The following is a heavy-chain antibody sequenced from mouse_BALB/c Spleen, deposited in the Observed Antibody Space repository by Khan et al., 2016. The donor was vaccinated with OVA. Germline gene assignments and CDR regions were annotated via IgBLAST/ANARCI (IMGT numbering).Heavy chain of an antibody. V-gene: IGHV1S41*01. CDR1: GYTFTSYW. D-gene: IGHD1-1*01. CDR3: ARSNYYGSSLYAMDY. CDR2: IGPGSGST. Sequence: DLVKPGASVKLSCKASGYTFTSYWTNWIKQRPGQGLEWIGQIGPGSGSTYYNEMFKGKATLTIDTSSSTVYIQLSSLSSEDSAVYCCARSNYYGSSLYAMDYWGQGTSVTVSS. J-gene: IGHJ4*01.